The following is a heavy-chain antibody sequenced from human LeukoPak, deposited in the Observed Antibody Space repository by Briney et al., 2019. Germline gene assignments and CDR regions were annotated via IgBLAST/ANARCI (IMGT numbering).Heavy chain of an antibody. D-gene: IGHD3-10*01. V-gene: IGHV3-23*01. CDR3: RFLDY. CDR2: ISPSGGIT. Sequence: GGSLRLSCAASGFTFTTYGMNWVRQAPGKGLEWVSGISPSGGITYYTDSVKGRFTISRDNSKNTLYLQMNSLYYCAKDQSSERFLDYWGQGTLVTVSS. CDR1: GFTFTTYG. J-gene: IGHJ4*02.